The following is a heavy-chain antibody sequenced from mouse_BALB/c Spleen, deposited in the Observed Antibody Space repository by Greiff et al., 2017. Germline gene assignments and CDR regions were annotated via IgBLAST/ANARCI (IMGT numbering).Heavy chain of an antibody. V-gene: IGHV1S81*02. CDR2: INPSNGGT. J-gene: IGHJ2*01. CDR1: GYTFTSYY. Sequence: QVQLKQSGAELVKPGASVKLSCKASGYTFTSYYMYWVKQRPGQGLEWIGEINPSNGGTNFNEKFKSKATLTVDKSSRTAYMQLSSLTSEDSAVYYCTRIHYYDYFDYWGQGTTLTVSS. CDR3: TRIHYYDYFDY. D-gene: IGHD1-2*01.